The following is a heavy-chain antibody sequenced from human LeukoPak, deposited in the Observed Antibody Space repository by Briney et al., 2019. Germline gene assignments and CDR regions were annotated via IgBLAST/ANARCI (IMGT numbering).Heavy chain of an antibody. D-gene: IGHD4-17*01. V-gene: IGHV1-8*01. CDR1: GYTFTSYD. CDR3: ARAPYGDTSFDY. J-gene: IGHJ4*02. Sequence: ASVKVSCKASGYTFTSYDINWVRQATGQGLEWMGWMNPNSGNTGYAQKFQGRVTMTRNTSISTAYMELSSLRSEDTAVYYCARAPYGDTSFDYWGQGTLVTVSS. CDR2: MNPNSGNT.